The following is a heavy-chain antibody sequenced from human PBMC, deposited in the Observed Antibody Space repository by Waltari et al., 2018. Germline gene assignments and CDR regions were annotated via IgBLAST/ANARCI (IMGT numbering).Heavy chain of an antibody. D-gene: IGHD3-3*01. CDR3: VREDDFWNEFDY. CDR2: TINKGFSYTT. Sequence: EVQLVESGGGLVQPGGSLRLSCAASGFTFSDHNMDWVRQAPGKGREGVGRTINKGFSYTTHYAASVEGRFTISRDDSRNSLYLQMHSLKTDDTAVYYCVREDDFWNEFDYWGQGALVTVSS. V-gene: IGHV3-72*01. CDR1: GFTFSDHN. J-gene: IGHJ4*02.